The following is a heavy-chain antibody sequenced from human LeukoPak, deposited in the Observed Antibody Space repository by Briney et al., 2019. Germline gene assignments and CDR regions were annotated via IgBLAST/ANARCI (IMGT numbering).Heavy chain of an antibody. V-gene: IGHV1-2*02. CDR1: GYTFTGYY. D-gene: IGHD3-3*01. CDR2: INPNSGGT. Sequence: ASVKVSCKASGYTFTGYYMHWVRQAPGQGLEWMGWINPNSGGTNYAQKFQGRVTMTRDTSISTAYMELSRLRSDDTAVYYCAGDTGNFWSGYQVDYWGQGTLVTVSS. J-gene: IGHJ4*02. CDR3: AGDTGNFWSGYQVDY.